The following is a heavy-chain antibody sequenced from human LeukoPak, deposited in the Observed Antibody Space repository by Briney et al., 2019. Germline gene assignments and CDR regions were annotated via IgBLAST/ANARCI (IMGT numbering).Heavy chain of an antibody. CDR1: GGSISSYY. V-gene: IGHV4-59*01. Sequence: SETLSLTCTVSGGSISSYYWSWIRQPPGKGLEWIGYIDYSGSTNYNPSLKSRVTISVDTSKNQFSLKLSSVTAADTAVYYCASIRRDGYNSIDYWGQGTLVTVSS. CDR2: IDYSGST. CDR3: ASIRRDGYNSIDY. D-gene: IGHD5-24*01. J-gene: IGHJ4*02.